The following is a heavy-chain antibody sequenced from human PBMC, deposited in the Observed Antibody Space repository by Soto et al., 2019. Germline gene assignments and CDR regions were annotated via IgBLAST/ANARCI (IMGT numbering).Heavy chain of an antibody. Sequence: GASVKVSCKASGYTFTGYYMHWVRQAPGQGLEWMGWINPNSGGTNYAQKFQGWVTMTRDTSISTAYMELSRLRSDDTAVYYCARGALSDILTVYYDHEFDYWGQGTLVTVSS. J-gene: IGHJ4*02. CDR3: ARGALSDILTVYYDHEFDY. CDR1: GYTFTGYY. CDR2: INPNSGGT. V-gene: IGHV1-2*04. D-gene: IGHD3-9*01.